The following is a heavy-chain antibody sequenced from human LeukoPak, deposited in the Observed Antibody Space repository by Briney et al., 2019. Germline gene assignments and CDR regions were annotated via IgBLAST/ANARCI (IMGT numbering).Heavy chain of an antibody. J-gene: IGHJ4*02. V-gene: IGHV4-59*01. CDR3: ARGGYYDSSGYYGYYSDY. CDR2: IYYSGST. D-gene: IGHD3-22*01. Sequence: SETLSLTCAVYGGSFSGYYWSWIRQPPGKGLEWIGYIYYSGSTNYNPSLKSRVTISVDTSKNQFSLKLSSVTAADTAVYYCARGGYYDSSGYYGYYSDYWGQGTLVTVSS. CDR1: GGSFSGYY.